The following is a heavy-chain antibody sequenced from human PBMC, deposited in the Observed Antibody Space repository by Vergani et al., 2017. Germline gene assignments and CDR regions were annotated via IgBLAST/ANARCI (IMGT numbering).Heavy chain of an antibody. CDR2: IIPIFGTA. CDR1: GGTFSSYA. D-gene: IGHD3-22*01. CDR3: ARDGREGYYDSSGMYYFDY. V-gene: IGHV1-69*01. J-gene: IGHJ4*02. Sequence: QVQLVQSGAEVKKPGYSVKVSCKASGGTFSSYAISWVRQAPGQGLEWMGGIIPIFGTANYAQKFQGRVTITADESTSTAYMELSSLRSEDTAVYYCARDGREGYYDSSGMYYFDYWGQGTLVTVSS.